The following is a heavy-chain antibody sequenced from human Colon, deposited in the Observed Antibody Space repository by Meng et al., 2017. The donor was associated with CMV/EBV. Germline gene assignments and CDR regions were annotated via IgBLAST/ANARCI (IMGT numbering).Heavy chain of an antibody. D-gene: IGHD1-26*01. CDR2: IIPIFGTA. CDR3: ARVGGIVGATNYAFDI. V-gene: IGHV1-69*05. J-gene: IGHJ4*02. CDR1: GGTFSSYA. Sequence: SVKVSCKASGGTFSSYAISWVRQAPGQGLEWMGGIIPIFGTANYAQKFQGRVTITTDESTSTAYMELSSLRSEDTAVYYCARVGGIVGATNYAFDIWGQGALVTVSS.